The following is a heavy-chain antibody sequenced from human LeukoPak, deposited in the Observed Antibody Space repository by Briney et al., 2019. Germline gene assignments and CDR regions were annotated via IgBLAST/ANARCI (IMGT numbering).Heavy chain of an antibody. CDR1: GYSISSGYY. D-gene: IGHD3-22*01. V-gene: IGHV4-38-2*02. J-gene: IGHJ4*02. CDR2: IYHSRST. Sequence: SETLSLTCIVSGYSISSGYYWDWIRQPPGKGLEWIGNIYHSRSTYYNPSLKSRVTISVDTSKNQFSLKLNSVTAADTAVYYCAKNSGYYHPYYIYSWGQGTLVTVSS. CDR3: AKNSGYYHPYYIYS.